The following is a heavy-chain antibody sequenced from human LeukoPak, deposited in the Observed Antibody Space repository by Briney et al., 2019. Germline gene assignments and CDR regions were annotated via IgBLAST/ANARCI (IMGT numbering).Heavy chain of an antibody. Sequence: SETLSLTCTVSGGSISSYYWSWIRQPAGKGLEWIGRIYTSGSTNYNPSLKSRVTMSVDTSKNQFSLKLSSVTAADTAVYYCARDGPMDIVVVPAARGDFWSGYYFDYWGQGTLVTVSS. V-gene: IGHV4-4*07. CDR2: IYTSGST. J-gene: IGHJ4*02. CDR1: GGSISSYY. D-gene: IGHD2-2*03. CDR3: ARDGPMDIVVVPAARGDFWSGYYFDY.